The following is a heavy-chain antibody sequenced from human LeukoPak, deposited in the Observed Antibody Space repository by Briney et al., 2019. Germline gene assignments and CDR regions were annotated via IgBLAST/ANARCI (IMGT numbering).Heavy chain of an antibody. CDR1: GFTFSSYS. Sequence: GGSLRLSCATSGFTFSSYSMNWVRQAPGKGLEWVSSISSSSSYIYYADSVKGRFTISRDNAKNSLYLRMNSLRAEDTAVYYCARAVDIVVVPAAEPFDYWGQGTLVTVSS. CDR2: ISSSSSYI. J-gene: IGHJ4*02. CDR3: ARAVDIVVVPAAEPFDY. D-gene: IGHD2-2*01. V-gene: IGHV3-21*01.